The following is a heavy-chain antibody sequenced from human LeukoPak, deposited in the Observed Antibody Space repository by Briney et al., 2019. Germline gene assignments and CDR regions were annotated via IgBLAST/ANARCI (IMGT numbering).Heavy chain of an antibody. D-gene: IGHD3-16*01. CDR1: GFTFSSYG. J-gene: IGHJ4*02. Sequence: GGSLRLSCAASGFTFSSYGMSWVRPSPEKGLEWVSSITGSGPYILYADSVKRRFTISRDNTKNLLYLEMNSLRAEDTAMYYCVRDVGAVRGEVYFDYWGQGTLVTVSS. CDR2: ITGSGPYI. V-gene: IGHV3-21*06. CDR3: VRDVGAVRGEVYFDY.